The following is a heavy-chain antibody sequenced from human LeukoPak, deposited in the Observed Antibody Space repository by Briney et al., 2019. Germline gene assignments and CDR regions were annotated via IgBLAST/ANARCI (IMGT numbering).Heavy chain of an antibody. CDR3: AREFSSGYYYVLDY. D-gene: IGHD3-22*01. CDR2: ISSSSSYI. V-gene: IGHV3-21*01. CDR1: GFTFSSYS. Sequence: GGSLRLSCAASGFTFSSYSMNWVRQAPGKGLEWVSSISSSSSYIYYADSVKGQFTISRDNAKNSLYLQMNSLRAEDTAVYYCAREFSSGYYYVLDYWGQGTLVTVSS. J-gene: IGHJ4*02.